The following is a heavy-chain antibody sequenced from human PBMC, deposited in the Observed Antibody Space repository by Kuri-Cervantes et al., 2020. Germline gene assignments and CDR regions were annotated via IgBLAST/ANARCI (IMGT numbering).Heavy chain of an antibody. CDR2: IYSGGST. J-gene: IGHJ6*01. V-gene: IGHV3-66*02. Sequence: GESLKISCAASGFTVSSNYMSWVRQAPGKGLEWVSVIYSGGSTYYADSVKGRFTISRDNSKNTLYLQMNSLRAEDTAVYYCARANSGYEPKTNIYYYYGMDVWGQGTTVT. CDR3: ARANSGYEPKTNIYYYYGMDV. D-gene: IGHD5-12*01. CDR1: GFTVSSNY.